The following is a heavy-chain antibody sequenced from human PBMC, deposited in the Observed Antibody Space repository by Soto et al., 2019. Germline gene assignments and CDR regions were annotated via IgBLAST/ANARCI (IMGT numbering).Heavy chain of an antibody. J-gene: IGHJ4*02. CDR1: GGTFSSYA. Sequence: SVKVSCKASGGTFSSYAISWVRQAPGQGLEWMGGIIPIFGTANYAQKFQGRVTITADESTSTAYMELSSLRSEDTAVYYCAREVGVRPYYFGSGSYFSFDYWGQGTLVTVSS. D-gene: IGHD3-10*01. CDR3: AREVGVRPYYFGSGSYFSFDY. V-gene: IGHV1-69*13. CDR2: IIPIFGTA.